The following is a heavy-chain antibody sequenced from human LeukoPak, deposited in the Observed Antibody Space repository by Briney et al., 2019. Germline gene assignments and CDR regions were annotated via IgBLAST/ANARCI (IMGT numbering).Heavy chain of an antibody. V-gene: IGHV3-21*04. CDR2: ISSSSSYI. Sequence: GGSLRLSCAASGFTFSSYSMNWVRQAPGKGLEWVSSISSSSSYIYYADSVKGRFTISRDNAKNSLYLQMNSLRAEDTAVYYCAKDRRTTVTTTDWGQGTLVTVSS. CDR1: GFTFSSYS. D-gene: IGHD4-17*01. J-gene: IGHJ4*02. CDR3: AKDRRTTVTTTD.